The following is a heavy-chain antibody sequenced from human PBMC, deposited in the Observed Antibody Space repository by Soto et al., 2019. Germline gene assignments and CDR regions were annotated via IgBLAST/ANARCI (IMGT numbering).Heavy chain of an antibody. CDR1: GGSISSGGYY. CDR3: ARFTGGRPNWFDP. D-gene: IGHD3-10*01. Sequence: PSETLSLTCTVSGGSISSGGYYWSWIRQHPGKGLEWIGYIYYSGSTYYNPSLKSRVTISVDTSKNQFSLKLSSVTAADTAVYYCARFTGGRPNWFDPWGQGTLVTVSS. V-gene: IGHV4-31*03. CDR2: IYYSGST. J-gene: IGHJ5*02.